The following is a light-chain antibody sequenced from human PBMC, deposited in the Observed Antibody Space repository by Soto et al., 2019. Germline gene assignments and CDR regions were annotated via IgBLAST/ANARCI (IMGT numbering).Light chain of an antibody. CDR2: DSA. Sequence: DLEMTQSPSSLSASVGDRVTVTCQASQDITYHLNWYQQKPGKAPKLLIYDSANLETGVPSRFSGSGSGTDFTFAISSLQAEDIATYYCQQYDSFPTFGQGTKPEIK. V-gene: IGKV1-33*01. CDR3: QQYDSFPT. J-gene: IGKJ2*01. CDR1: QDITYH.